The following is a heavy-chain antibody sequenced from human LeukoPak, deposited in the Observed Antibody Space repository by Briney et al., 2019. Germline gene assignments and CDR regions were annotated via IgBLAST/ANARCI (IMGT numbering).Heavy chain of an antibody. V-gene: IGHV3-74*01. D-gene: IGHD5/OR15-5a*01. J-gene: IGHJ3*02. Sequence: PGGSLSLSCAASGFTFSSYWLHWVRQAPGKGLVWVSRIKIDGSSTDYADSVKGRFTISRDNAKNTMYLQMNSLRAEDTAVYYCARGVSGTGPDIWGLGTMVTVSS. CDR3: ARGVSGTGPDI. CDR1: GFTFSSYW. CDR2: IKIDGSST.